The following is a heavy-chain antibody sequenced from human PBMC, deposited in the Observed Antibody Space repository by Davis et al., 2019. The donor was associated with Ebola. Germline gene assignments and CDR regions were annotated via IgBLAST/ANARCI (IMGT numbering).Heavy chain of an antibody. CDR3: AREVNGGLDL. V-gene: IGHV1-46*01. CDR2: INPSDGST. J-gene: IGHJ4*02. D-gene: IGHD4-23*01. Sequence: ASVKVSCKASGYTFTSYGISWVRQAPGQGLEWLGIINPSDGSTAYAQKFQGRVTMTRDTSTSTVYMDLSSLRSDDTALYYCAREVNGGLDLWGQGTLVTVSS. CDR1: GYTFTSYG.